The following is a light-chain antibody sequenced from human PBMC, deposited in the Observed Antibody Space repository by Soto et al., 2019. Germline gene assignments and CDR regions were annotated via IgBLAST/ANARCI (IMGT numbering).Light chain of an antibody. CDR3: QQSDVLPLT. V-gene: IGKV1-33*01. CDR1: HDITHY. Sequence: IQMTQSPSSLSASIGDRVTITCQASHDITHYLNWYQQRPGEAPKLLIYDASTLEWGVPPRFSGSGSGTDFTLTISSLQPDDFATYFCQQSDVLPLTFGGGTKVEI. CDR2: DAS. J-gene: IGKJ4*01.